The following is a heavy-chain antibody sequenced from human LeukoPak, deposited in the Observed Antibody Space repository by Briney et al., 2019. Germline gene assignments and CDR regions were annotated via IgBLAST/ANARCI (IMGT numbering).Heavy chain of an antibody. D-gene: IGHD4-11*01. CDR3: ARVDYILDY. V-gene: IGHV4-39*07. CDR2: IYRSGSA. CDR1: GGSISSGDYY. Sequence: SETLSLTCTVSGGSISSGDYYWSWIRQPPGKGLEWIGSIYRSGSAYYNPSLKSRVTISVDTSKNQFSLRVTSVTAADTAVYYCARVDYILDYWGQGTLVTVSS. J-gene: IGHJ4*02.